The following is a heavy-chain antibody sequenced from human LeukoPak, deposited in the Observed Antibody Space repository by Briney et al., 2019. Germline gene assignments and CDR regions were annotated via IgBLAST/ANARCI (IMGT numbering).Heavy chain of an antibody. CDR2: INPNSGGT. J-gene: IGHJ4*02. Sequence: ASVKVSCKASGYTFTGYYMHWVRQAPGQGLEWMGWINPNSGGTDYAQKFQGWVTMTRDTSTSTAYMELSGLRSDDTAVYYCAREGITLFDYWGQGTLVTVSS. CDR1: GYTFTGYY. D-gene: IGHD3-16*01. V-gene: IGHV1-2*04. CDR3: AREGITLFDY.